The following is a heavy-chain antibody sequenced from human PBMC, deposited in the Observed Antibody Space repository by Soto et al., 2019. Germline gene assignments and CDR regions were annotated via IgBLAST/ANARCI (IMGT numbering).Heavy chain of an antibody. CDR1: GGSISSYY. J-gene: IGHJ6*03. Sequence: TSETLSLTCTVSGGSISSYYWSWIRQPPGKGLEWIGYIYYSGSTNYNPSLKSRVTISVDTSKNQFSLKLSSATAADTAVYYCARGDYAYYYYYMDVWGKGTTVTVSS. CDR3: ARGDYAYYYYYMDV. D-gene: IGHD4-17*01. V-gene: IGHV4-59*01. CDR2: IYYSGST.